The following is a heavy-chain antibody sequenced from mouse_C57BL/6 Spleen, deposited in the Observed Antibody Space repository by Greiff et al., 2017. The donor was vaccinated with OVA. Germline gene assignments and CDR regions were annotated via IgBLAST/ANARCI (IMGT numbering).Heavy chain of an antibody. D-gene: IGHD1-1*01. Sequence: VQLQQSGPELVKPGASVKISCKASGYAFSSSWMNWVKQRPGKGLEWIGRIYPGDGDTNYNGKFKGKATLTADKSSSTAYMQLSSLTSEDSAVYFCARGGYNGSWGQGTTLTVSS. CDR3: ARGGYNGS. J-gene: IGHJ2*01. V-gene: IGHV1-82*01. CDR1: GYAFSSSW. CDR2: IYPGDGDT.